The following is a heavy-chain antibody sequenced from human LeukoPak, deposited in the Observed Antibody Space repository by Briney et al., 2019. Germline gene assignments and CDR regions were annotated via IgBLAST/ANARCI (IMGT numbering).Heavy chain of an antibody. J-gene: IGHJ3*02. CDR3: ARSRLDAFDI. D-gene: IGHD6-25*01. CDR1: GFTVRSNY. CDR2: MYSGGST. V-gene: IGHV3-53*01. Sequence: GSLRLSCAASGFTVRSNYMSWVRQAPGKGLEWVSVMYSGGSTYYADFVKGRFTISRDNSKNTLFLQMNNLRAEDTAVYYCARSRLDAFDIWGQGTMVTVSS.